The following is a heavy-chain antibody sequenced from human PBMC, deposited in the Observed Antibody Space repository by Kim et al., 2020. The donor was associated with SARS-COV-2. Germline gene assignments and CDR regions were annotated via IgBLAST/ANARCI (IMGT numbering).Heavy chain of an antibody. D-gene: IGHD3-3*01. CDR3: VKGLRFLEDGGAFDI. Sequence: DSVKGRFTISRDNAKNSLYLQMNSLRAEDTALYYCVKGLRFLEDGGAFDIWGQGTMVTVSS. J-gene: IGHJ3*02. V-gene: IGHV3-9*01.